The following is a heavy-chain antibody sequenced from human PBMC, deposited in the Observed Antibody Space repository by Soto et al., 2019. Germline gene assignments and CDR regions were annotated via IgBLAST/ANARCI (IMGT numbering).Heavy chain of an antibody. CDR3: AGGRIVVVGSRAYYGMDV. V-gene: IGHV1-69*01. CDR2: IIPVFGLA. CDR1: GGTPSNSA. Sequence: QVHLLLQSGAEVKKPGSSVKVSCKASGGTPSNSAISWVRQAPGQGLEWMGGIIPVFGLAKYAQNFQGRVTITADESTNTAYMELSSVRPEDTAVYYCAGGRIVVVGSRAYYGMDVWGQGTTVTVSS. J-gene: IGHJ6*02. D-gene: IGHD3-22*01.